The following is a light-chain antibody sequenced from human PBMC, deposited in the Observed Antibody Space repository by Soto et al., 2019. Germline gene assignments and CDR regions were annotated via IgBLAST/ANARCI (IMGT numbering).Light chain of an antibody. CDR2: DVA. CDR1: SSDVGFYSY. V-gene: IGLV2-14*03. CDR3: SSYTRSGTPV. J-gene: IGLJ3*02. Sequence: QSALTQPASVSESPGQSITISCTGTSSDVGFYSYVSWYQHHPGNAPKLLIYDVANRPSGVSNRFSGSKSDNTAYLSISGLQAEYEADYYCSSYTRSGTPVFGGGTKLTVL.